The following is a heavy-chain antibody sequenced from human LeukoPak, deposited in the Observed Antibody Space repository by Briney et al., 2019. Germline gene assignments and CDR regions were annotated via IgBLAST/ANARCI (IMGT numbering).Heavy chain of an antibody. CDR3: ARIVKGLVQLERRPSDY. CDR2: ISGSGGNT. CDR1: GFIFSSYG. D-gene: IGHD1-1*01. J-gene: IGHJ4*02. Sequence: GGSLRLSCAATGFIFSSYGMNWVRQAPGKGLEWVSGISGSGGNTFYADSVKGRFTISRDNSKNTVYLQMNSLRAEDTAVYYCARIVKGLVQLERRPSDYWGQGTLVTVSS. V-gene: IGHV3-23*01.